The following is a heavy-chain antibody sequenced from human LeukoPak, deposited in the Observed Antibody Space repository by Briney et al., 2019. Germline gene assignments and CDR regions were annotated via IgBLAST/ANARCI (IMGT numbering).Heavy chain of an antibody. J-gene: IGHJ3*02. V-gene: IGHV4-61*08. CDR1: GGSISSGGYY. CDR2: IYYSGST. CDR3: ARERGRPTSSGYGHSRSFDI. D-gene: IGHD5-12*01. Sequence: PSETLSLTCTVSGGSISSGGYYRSWIRQPPGKGLEWIGYIYYSGSTNYNPSLKSRVTISVDTSKNQFSLKLSSVTAADTAVYYCARERGRPTSSGYGHSRSFDIWGQGTMVTVSS.